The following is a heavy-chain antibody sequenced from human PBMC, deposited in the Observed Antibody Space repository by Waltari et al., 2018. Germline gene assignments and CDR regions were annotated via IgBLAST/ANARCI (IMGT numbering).Heavy chain of an antibody. J-gene: IGHJ5*02. D-gene: IGHD3-3*01. CDR3: ARDPDKYYDFWSGYSNWFDP. Sequence: QVQLVQSGSALKKPGASVKVSCKASGYTFTSYALTWVRQAPGHGREWMGWINTNTGNPTYAQGFTGRFVFSLDTSVSTAYLQISSLKAEDTAVYYCARDPDKYYDFWSGYSNWFDPWGQGTLVTVSS. CDR1: GYTFTSYA. CDR2: INTNTGNP. V-gene: IGHV7-4-1*02.